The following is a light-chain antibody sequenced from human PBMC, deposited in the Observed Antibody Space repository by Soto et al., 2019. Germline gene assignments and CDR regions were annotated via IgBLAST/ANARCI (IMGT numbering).Light chain of an antibody. J-gene: IGLJ1*01. CDR2: DVT. V-gene: IGLV2-11*01. CDR3: CSFAGSYSYD. CDR1: TSDVGRYDY. Sequence: LTLPHCVYASPGQSFTISCTGTTSDVGRYDYVSWYQQHPGKAPKLIVYDVTERPSGVPDRFSGSKSGNTASLTISGLQAEDEADYSCCSFAGSYSYDFGTGTKVTVL.